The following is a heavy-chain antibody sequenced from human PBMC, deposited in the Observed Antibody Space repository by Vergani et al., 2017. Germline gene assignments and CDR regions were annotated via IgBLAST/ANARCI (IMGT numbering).Heavy chain of an antibody. J-gene: IGHJ4*02. CDR1: GYTFTSYY. Sequence: QVQLVQSGAEVKKPGASVKVSCKASGYTFTSYYMHWVRQAPGQGLEWMGIINPSGGSTSYAQKFQGRVTMTRDTSTSTVYMELSSLRSEDTAVYYCARGGRLGGGSGSYTSPHDFDYWGQGTLVTVSS. CDR3: ARGGRLGGGSGSYTSPHDFDY. CDR2: INPSGGST. D-gene: IGHD3-10*01. V-gene: IGHV1-46*03.